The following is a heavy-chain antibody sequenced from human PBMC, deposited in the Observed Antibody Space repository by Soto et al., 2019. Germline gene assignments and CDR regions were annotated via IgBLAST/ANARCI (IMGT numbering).Heavy chain of an antibody. CDR3: AKDLSAAAGTAYYYYYGMDV. CDR1: GFTFSSYG. V-gene: IGHV3-30*18. J-gene: IGHJ6*02. D-gene: IGHD6-13*01. Sequence: GGSLRLSCAASGFTFSSYGMHWVRQAPGKGLEWVAVISYDGSNKYYADSVKGRFTISGDNSKNTLYLQMNSLRAEDTAVYYYAKDLSAAAGTAYYYYYGMDVWGQGTTVTVSS. CDR2: ISYDGSNK.